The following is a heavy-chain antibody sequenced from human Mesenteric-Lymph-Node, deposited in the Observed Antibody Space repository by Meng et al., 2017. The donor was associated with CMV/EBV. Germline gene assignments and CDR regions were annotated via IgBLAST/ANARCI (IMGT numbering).Heavy chain of an antibody. Sequence: CAVSGGSISSTNWWSWVRQPPGKGLEWIGDIYHSGSTNYNPSLKSRVTISVDKSKNQFSLRLTSVTAADTAVYYCARQGYSTGRLLDYWGQGTLVTVSS. D-gene: IGHD6-19*01. CDR2: IYHSGST. CDR3: ARQGYSTGRLLDY. J-gene: IGHJ4*02. CDR1: GGSISSTNW. V-gene: IGHV4-4*02.